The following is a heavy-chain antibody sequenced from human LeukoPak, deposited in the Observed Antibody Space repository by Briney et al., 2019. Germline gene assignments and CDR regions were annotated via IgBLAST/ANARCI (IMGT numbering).Heavy chain of an antibody. CDR1: GFTFDDHA. J-gene: IGHJ4*02. CDR2: TSPDEGLK. V-gene: IGHV3-30*04. CDR3: TRDPILGAPDYFDY. Sequence: PGRSLRLSCAASGFTFDDHAMHWVRQAPGKGLEWVAVTSPDEGLKFYGDSVKGRFTISRDNSKNTMYLQMNNLREEDTAVYYCTRDPILGAPDYFDYWGQGTLVTVSS. D-gene: IGHD1-26*01.